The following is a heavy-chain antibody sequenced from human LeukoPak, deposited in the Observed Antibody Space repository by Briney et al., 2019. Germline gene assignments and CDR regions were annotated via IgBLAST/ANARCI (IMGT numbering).Heavy chain of an antibody. CDR1: GFTFSSYW. V-gene: IGHV3-30*03. CDR2: ISYDGSNK. J-gene: IGHJ4*02. CDR3: ARRSRDGWYCDY. D-gene: IGHD5-24*01. Sequence: PGGSLRLSCAASGFTFSSYWMTWARQAPGKGLEWVAVISYDGSNKYYADSVKGRFTISRDNSKNTLYLQMNSLRTEDTAVYYCARRSRDGWYCDYWGQGTLVTVSS.